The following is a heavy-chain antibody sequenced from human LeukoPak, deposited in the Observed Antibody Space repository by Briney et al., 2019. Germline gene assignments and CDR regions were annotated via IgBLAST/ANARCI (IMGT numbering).Heavy chain of an antibody. V-gene: IGHV1-2*02. D-gene: IGHD3-10*01. CDR2: INPNSGGT. CDR3: ARDYYGSGSYRENWFDP. CDR1: GYTFTGYY. Sequence: ASVKVSCKASGYTFTGYYMHWVRQAPGQGLEWMGWINPNSGGTNYAQKFQGRVTMTRDTSISTAYMELNRLRSDDTAVYYCARDYYGSGSYRENWFDPWGQGTLVTVSS. J-gene: IGHJ5*02.